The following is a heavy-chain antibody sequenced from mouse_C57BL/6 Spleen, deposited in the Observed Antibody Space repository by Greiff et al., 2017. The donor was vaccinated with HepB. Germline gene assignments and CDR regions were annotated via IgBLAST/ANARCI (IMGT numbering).Heavy chain of an antibody. Sequence: VNVVESGPGLVAPSQSLSITCTVSGFSLTSYGVDWVRQSPGKGLEWLGVIWGVGSTNYNSALKSRLSISKDNSKSQVFLKMNSLQTDDTAMYYCARHYYGSSSYWYFDVWGTGTTVTVSS. CDR2: IWGVGST. V-gene: IGHV2-6*01. CDR3: ARHYYGSSSYWYFDV. CDR1: GFSLTSYG. D-gene: IGHD1-1*01. J-gene: IGHJ1*03.